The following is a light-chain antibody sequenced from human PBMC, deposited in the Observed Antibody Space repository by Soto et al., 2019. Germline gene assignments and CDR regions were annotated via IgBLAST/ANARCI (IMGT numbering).Light chain of an antibody. CDR1: SSDVGSYNL. CDR2: EGS. V-gene: IGLV2-23*01. J-gene: IGLJ1*01. CDR3: CSYAGSSTFV. Sequence: QSVLTQPASVSGSPGQSITISCTGTSSDVGSYNLVSWYQQHPGKAPELMIYEGSKRPSGVSIRFSGSTSGNTASLTISGLQAEDEADYYCCSYAGSSTFVFGTGTKLTVL.